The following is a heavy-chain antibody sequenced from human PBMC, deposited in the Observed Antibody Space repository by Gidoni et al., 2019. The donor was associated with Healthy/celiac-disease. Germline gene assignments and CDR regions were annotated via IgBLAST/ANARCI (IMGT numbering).Heavy chain of an antibody. J-gene: IGHJ4*02. CDR3: ARGGMITMVRGVIIGGIDY. Sequence: EVQLVQPGAEGKKPVESLKISSKGSGYSFTRYWIGWGRQRPGKGLEWMGSCYPGDSATRYSPSFQGQVTISADKSISTAYLQWSSLKASDTAMYYCARGGMITMVRGVIIGGIDYWGQGTLVTVSA. CDR1: GYSFTRYW. CDR2: CYPGDSAT. D-gene: IGHD3-10*01. V-gene: IGHV5-51*01.